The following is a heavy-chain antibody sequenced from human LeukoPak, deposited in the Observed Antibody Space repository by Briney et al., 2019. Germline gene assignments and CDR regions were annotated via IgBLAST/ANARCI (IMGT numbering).Heavy chain of an antibody. J-gene: IGHJ3*02. CDR2: INHSGST. D-gene: IGHD1-26*01. Sequence: SETLSLTCAVYGGSFSGYYWSWIRQPPGKGVGWIGEINHSGSTNYNPSLKSRVTISVDTSKNQFSLKLSSVTAADTAVYYCARDRVLGATNAFDIWGQGTMVTVSS. V-gene: IGHV4-34*01. CDR1: GGSFSGYY. CDR3: ARDRVLGATNAFDI.